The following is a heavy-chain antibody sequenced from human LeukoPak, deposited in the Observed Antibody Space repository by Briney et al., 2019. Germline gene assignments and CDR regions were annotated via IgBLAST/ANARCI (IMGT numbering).Heavy chain of an antibody. CDR2: IFYSGNS. CDR1: GGSIAGYY. V-gene: IGHV4-59*01. J-gene: IGHJ4*02. CDR3: ARTGFGELPFDY. D-gene: IGHD3-10*01. Sequence: SETLSLTCTVSGGSIAGYYWSWIRQPPGKGLEWIGYIFYSGNSNYNPSLKSRVTISVDTSKNQFSLNLTSVTAADTAVYFCARTGFGELPFDYRGQGTLVTVSS.